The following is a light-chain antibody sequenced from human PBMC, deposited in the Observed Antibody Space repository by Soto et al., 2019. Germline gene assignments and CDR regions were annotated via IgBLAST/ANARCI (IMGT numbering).Light chain of an antibody. J-gene: IGLJ1*01. CDR1: SSDVGGYNY. Sequence: QSVLTQPPSASGSPGQSVTISCTGTSSDVGGYNYVSWYQQHPGKAPKLMIYEVSKRPSGVPDRFSGSKSGNTASLTVSGLQAEDEADYYCSSYAGSNNRYVCGTGTKVTV. V-gene: IGLV2-8*01. CDR2: EVS. CDR3: SSYAGSNNRYV.